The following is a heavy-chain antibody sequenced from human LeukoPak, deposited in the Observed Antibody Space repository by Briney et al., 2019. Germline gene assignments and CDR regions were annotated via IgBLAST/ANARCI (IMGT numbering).Heavy chain of an antibody. CDR3: AREPDEGMLGFGSHDY. V-gene: IGHV3-7*01. Sequence: GGSLRLSCAASGFTFSSYWMSWVRQAPGKGLEWVANIKQDGSEKYYVDSVKGRFTISRDNAKNSLYLQMNSLRAEDTAVYYCAREPDEGMLGFGSHDYWDQGTLVTVSS. CDR2: IKQDGSEK. J-gene: IGHJ4*02. D-gene: IGHD3-10*01. CDR1: GFTFSSYW.